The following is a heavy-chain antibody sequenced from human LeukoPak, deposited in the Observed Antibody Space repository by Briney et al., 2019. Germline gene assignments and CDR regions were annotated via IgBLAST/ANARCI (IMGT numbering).Heavy chain of an antibody. D-gene: IGHD3-10*01. V-gene: IGHV3-53*01. J-gene: IGHJ4*02. CDR1: GFTVRSNY. CDR2: IYSGVST. Sequence: GSLRLSFPASGFTVRSNYMSWVRQAPGKGLGGVSVIYSGVSTYYADSVKGRFTISRDNSKNTLYLQMNSLKAEDTAVYYCAVGGEYHKYYFDYWGQGTLVTVSS. CDR3: AVGGEYHKYYFDY.